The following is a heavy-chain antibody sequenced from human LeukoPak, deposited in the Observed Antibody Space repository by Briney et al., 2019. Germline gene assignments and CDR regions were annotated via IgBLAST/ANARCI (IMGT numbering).Heavy chain of an antibody. V-gene: IGHV3-66*01. D-gene: IGHD3-10*01. J-gene: IGHJ4*02. CDR1: GFTVSSNY. Sequence: GGSLRLSCAASGFTVSSNYMSWVRQAPGKGLEWVSVIYSGGSTYYADSVKGRFTISRDNSKNTLYLQMNSLRAEDTAVYYCARAYYYGSGSYSDYWGQGTLVTVSS. CDR3: ARAYYYGSGSYSDY. CDR2: IYSGGST.